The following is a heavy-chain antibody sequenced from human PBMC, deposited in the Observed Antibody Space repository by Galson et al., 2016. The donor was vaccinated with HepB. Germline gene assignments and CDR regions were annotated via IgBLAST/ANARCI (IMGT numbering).Heavy chain of an antibody. J-gene: IGHJ6*02. D-gene: IGHD2-8*01. CDR1: GFSVSDHA. Sequence: SLRLSCAASGFSVSDHAMMWVRRAPGRGLELVSDITDSGDNANYAWSVSGRSTMSRANSKNTLFLQMDILRAEVTAVYYCANGTHPWCLDVVCYPLDVWGQGTTVTVYS. V-gene: IGHV3-23*01. CDR2: ITDSGDNA. CDR3: ANGTHPWCLDVVCYPLDV.